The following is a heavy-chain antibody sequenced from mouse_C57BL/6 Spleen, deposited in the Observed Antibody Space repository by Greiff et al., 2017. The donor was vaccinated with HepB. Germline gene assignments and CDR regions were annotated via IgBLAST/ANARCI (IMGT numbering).Heavy chain of an antibody. CDR1: GYTFTDYY. V-gene: IGHV1-26*01. CDR3: ARPRTGTRFAY. D-gene: IGHD4-1*01. J-gene: IGHJ3*01. CDR2: INPNNGGT. Sequence: EVQLQQSGPELVKPGASVKISCKASGYTFTDYYMNWVKQSHGKSLEWIGDINPNNGGTIYNQKFKGKATLTVDKSSSTAYMELRSLTSEDTAVYYCARPRTGTRFAYWGQGTLVTVSA.